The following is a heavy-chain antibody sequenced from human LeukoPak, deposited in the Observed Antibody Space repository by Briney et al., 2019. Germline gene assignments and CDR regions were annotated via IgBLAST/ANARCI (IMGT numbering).Heavy chain of an antibody. V-gene: IGHV3-30*02. J-gene: IGHJ6*03. Sequence: PGGSLRLSCVASGFTFSTYTMNWVRQAPGKGLEWVAFIRYDGSNKYYADSVKGRFTISRDNSKNTLFLQMNSLRAEDTAVYYCAKGTDYEIYYYYYYMDVWGKGTTVTVSS. CDR1: GFTFSTYT. D-gene: IGHD4-17*01. CDR2: IRYDGSNK. CDR3: AKGTDYEIYYYYYYMDV.